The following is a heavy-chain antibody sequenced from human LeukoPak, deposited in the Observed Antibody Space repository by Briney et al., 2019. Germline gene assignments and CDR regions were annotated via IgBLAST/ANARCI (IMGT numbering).Heavy chain of an antibody. CDR3: ARATGDGYNFLVTNFDY. CDR1: GYTFTSYA. Sequence: ASVKVSCKASGYTFTSYAMNWVRQAPGQGLEWMGWINTNTGNPTYAQGFTGRFVFSLDTSVSTAYLQISSLKAEDTAVYYCARATGDGYNFLVTNFDYWGQGTLVTVSS. CDR2: INTNTGNP. D-gene: IGHD5-24*01. J-gene: IGHJ4*02. V-gene: IGHV7-4-1*02.